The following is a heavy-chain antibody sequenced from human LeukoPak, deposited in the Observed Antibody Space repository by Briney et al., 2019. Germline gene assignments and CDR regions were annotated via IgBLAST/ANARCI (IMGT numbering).Heavy chain of an antibody. CDR3: ARDPYSGSYGAYYYYYMDV. V-gene: IGHV3-21*01. J-gene: IGHJ6*03. D-gene: IGHD1-26*01. CDR1: GFTFRSDN. CDR2: ITGGSSYI. Sequence: VGSLRVSCAPSGFTFRSDNMNWGSAGLGEGLWWVSPITGGSSYIYYADSVKGRFTISRDNAKSSLYLQMNSLRAEDTAVYYCARDPYSGSYGAYYYYYMDVWGKGPTVTISS.